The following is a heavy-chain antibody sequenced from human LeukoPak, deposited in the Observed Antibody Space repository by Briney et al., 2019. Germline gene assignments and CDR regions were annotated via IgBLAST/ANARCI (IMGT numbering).Heavy chain of an antibody. J-gene: IGHJ3*02. CDR2: IYYSGST. V-gene: IGHV4-59*01. CDR1: GGSISSYY. Sequence: PSETLSLTCTVSGGSISSYYWSWIRQPPGKGLEWIGYIYYSGSTNYNPSLRSRVTISVDTSKNQFSLKLSSVTAADTVGYYCARTDMIYRDGDAFDIWGQGTMVTVSS. CDR3: ARTDMIYRDGDAFDI. D-gene: IGHD5-24*01.